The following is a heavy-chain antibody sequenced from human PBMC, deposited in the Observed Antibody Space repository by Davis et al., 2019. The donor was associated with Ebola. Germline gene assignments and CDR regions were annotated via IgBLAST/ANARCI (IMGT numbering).Heavy chain of an antibody. CDR2: IYYSGST. Sequence: MPSETLSLTCTVSGGSVSSGSYYWSWIRQPPGKGLEWIGYIYYSGSTNYNPSLKSRVTISVDTSKNQFSLKLSSVTAADTAVYYCARARAYNWFDPWGQGTLVTVSS. J-gene: IGHJ5*02. CDR3: ARARAYNWFDP. CDR1: GGSVSSGSYY. V-gene: IGHV4-61*01.